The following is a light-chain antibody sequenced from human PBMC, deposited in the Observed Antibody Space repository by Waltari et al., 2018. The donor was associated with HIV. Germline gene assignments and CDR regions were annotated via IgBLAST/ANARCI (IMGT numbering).Light chain of an antibody. CDR2: YDS. Sequence: SYVLTQPPSVSVAPGKTARITCGVTNIGSKSVHWYQQKPGQAPLLVIYYDSARRFSGSNSGNTATLTISRVEAGDEADYYCQVWDSSSDHVVFGGGTNLTVL. CDR3: QVWDSSSDHVV. V-gene: IGLV3-21*04. CDR1: NIGSKS. J-gene: IGLJ2*01.